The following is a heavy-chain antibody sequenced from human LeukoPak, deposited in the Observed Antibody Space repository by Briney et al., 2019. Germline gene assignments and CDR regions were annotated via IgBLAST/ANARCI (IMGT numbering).Heavy chain of an antibody. CDR2: INAGNGNT. D-gene: IGHD2-2*01. J-gene: IGHJ4*02. CDR3: ARDGKHQLLLLDY. Sequence: ASVKVSCKASGYTFTSYAMHWVRQAPGQRLEWMGWINAGNGNTKYSQKFQGRVTITRDTSTSTAYMELRSLRSDDTAVYYCARDGKHQLLLLDYWGQGTLVTVSS. CDR1: GYTFTSYA. V-gene: IGHV1-3*01.